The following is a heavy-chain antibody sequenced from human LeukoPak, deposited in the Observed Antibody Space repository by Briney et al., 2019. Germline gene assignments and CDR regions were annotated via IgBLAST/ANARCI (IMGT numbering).Heavy chain of an antibody. CDR2: IYYSGST. CDR3: ARTYGDYDDAFDV. Sequence: SETLSLTCTVSGGSISSSTYYWAWIRQPPGKGLEWIGSIYYSGSTYNNPSLKSRVTIFVDTSKNQFSLKLRAVTATDTAVYYCARTYGDYDDAFDVWGQGTMVTVSS. CDR1: GGSISSSTYY. J-gene: IGHJ3*01. D-gene: IGHD4-17*01. V-gene: IGHV4-39*01.